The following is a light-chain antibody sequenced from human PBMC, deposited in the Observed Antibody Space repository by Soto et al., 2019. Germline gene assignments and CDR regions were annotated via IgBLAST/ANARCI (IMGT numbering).Light chain of an antibody. CDR3: QQYYTTPVT. Sequence: IVMAQSPDSLAVSLGERATIKCKSSRIFFYSSNEKNYLVWYQQKPGQPPKLLISWASIRESGVPDRFSGSGSGTDFTLTISSLQAEDVAVYYCQQYYTTPVTFGQGTKVDI. CDR2: WAS. CDR1: RIFFYSSNEKNY. J-gene: IGKJ1*01. V-gene: IGKV4-1*01.